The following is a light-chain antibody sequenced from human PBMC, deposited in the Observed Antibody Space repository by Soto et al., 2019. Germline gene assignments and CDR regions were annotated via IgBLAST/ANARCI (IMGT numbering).Light chain of an antibody. J-gene: IGKJ5*01. Sequence: EIVLTQSPATLSLSPGERATLSCRASQSVSNYLAWYQHKPGQAPRLLIYDASNRATGIPDRFSGSGSGTDFTLTIRRLETEDLAVYYGQKSSSWPKITVGKGKRREIK. CDR2: DAS. CDR3: QKSSSWPKIT. V-gene: IGKV3-11*01. CDR1: QSVSNY.